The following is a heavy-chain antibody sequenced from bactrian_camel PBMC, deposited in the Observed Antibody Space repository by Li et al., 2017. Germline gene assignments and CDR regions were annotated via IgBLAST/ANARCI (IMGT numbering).Heavy chain of an antibody. CDR1: GFDFRGAW. J-gene: IGHJ4*01. Sequence: HVQLVESGGGLVQPGGSLRLSCTTSGFDFRGAWMYWVRQAPGKGLEWVSAINTGGNSTYYAESVKGRFTISRDNAKNTLDLQMNSLKPEDTAVYYCAAQRGGYYGTYAFDYWGQGTQVTVS. D-gene: IGHD7*01. CDR3: AAQRGGYYGTYAFDY. CDR2: INTGGNST. V-gene: IGHV3S1*01.